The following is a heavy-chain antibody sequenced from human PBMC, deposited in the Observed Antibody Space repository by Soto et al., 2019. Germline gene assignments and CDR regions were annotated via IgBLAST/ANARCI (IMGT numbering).Heavy chain of an antibody. CDR1: GDSVSSNSAA. V-gene: IGHV6-1*01. Sequence: SQTLSLTCAISGDSVSSNSAAWNWIRQSPSRGLEWLGRTYYRSKWYNDYAVSVKSRITINPDTSKNQFSLQLNSVTPEDTAVYYCARDGVKEWGIAVGDVYYYYGMDVWGQGTTVTVSS. CDR3: ARDGVKEWGIAVGDVYYYYGMDV. CDR2: TYYRSKWYN. J-gene: IGHJ6*02. D-gene: IGHD6-19*01.